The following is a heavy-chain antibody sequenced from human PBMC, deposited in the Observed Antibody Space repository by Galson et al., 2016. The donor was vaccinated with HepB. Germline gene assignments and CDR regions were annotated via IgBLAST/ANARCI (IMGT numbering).Heavy chain of an antibody. D-gene: IGHD4-23*01. Sequence: SLRLSCAASGFTFSNYPMNWVRQAPGKGLQWVSTIAARSDGSYCEDSVRGRFTISRDNSKNTLSLQMNNLGVEDTALYFCVRDNFADYWGQGTLVTVSS. CDR3: VRDNFADY. CDR2: IAARSDGS. V-gene: IGHV3-23*01. CDR1: GFTFSNYP. J-gene: IGHJ4*02.